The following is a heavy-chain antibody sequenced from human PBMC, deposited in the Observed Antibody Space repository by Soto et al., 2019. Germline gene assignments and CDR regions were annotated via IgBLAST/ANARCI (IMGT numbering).Heavy chain of an antibody. CDR2: IKSKTDGGTT. Sequence: GKGLEWVGRIKSKTDGGTTGYAAPVKDGFSISRDDSKTTLYLQMNSLKSEDTGVYYCAIGSTDYYDCWSDSTVTSDL. V-gene: IGHV3-15*01. CDR3: AIGSTDYYDCWSDSTVTSDL. J-gene: IGHJ2*01. D-gene: IGHD3-3*01.